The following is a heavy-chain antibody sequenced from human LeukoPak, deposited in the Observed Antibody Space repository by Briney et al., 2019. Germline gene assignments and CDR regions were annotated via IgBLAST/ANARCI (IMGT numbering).Heavy chain of an antibody. J-gene: IGHJ4*02. V-gene: IGHV3-23*01. CDR3: AKDLKGCSSTSCFLDYFDY. CDR2: ISGSGVII. Sequence: PGGSLRLSCAASGLTFSSYAMSWVRQAPGKGLEWVSSISGSGVIIDYADSVKGRFTISRDNSKNTLYLQMNSLRAEDTAVYYCAKDLKGCSSTSCFLDYFDYWGQGTLVTVSS. CDR1: GLTFSSYA. D-gene: IGHD2-2*01.